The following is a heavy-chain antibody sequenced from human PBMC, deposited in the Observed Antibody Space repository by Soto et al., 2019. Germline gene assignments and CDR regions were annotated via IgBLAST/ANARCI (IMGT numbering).Heavy chain of an antibody. CDR1: GGSVSSGSYY. Sequence: QVQLRESGPGLVKPSETLSLTCTVSGGSVSSGSYYWSWIRQPPGKGLEWIGYIYYSGSTNYNPTLKRRVTMSVDTDKNQFSLKLSSVTAADTAVYYCARVTVGATLKGGAFDIWGQGTMVTVSS. CDR2: IYYSGST. CDR3: ARVTVGATLKGGAFDI. J-gene: IGHJ3*02. V-gene: IGHV4-61*01. D-gene: IGHD1-26*01.